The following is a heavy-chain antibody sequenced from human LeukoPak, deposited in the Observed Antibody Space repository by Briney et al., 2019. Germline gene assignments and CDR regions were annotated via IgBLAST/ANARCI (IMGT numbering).Heavy chain of an antibody. Sequence: GGSLRLSCAASGFTLSNFWMNWVRQAQGKGLEWLAIINRDGSHKEYVDSVKGRFTISRDNAKNSLFLQMNSLRAEDTAVYYCASPSWNDYDRSGFDYWGQGTLVTVSS. CDR2: INRDGSHK. CDR3: ASPSWNDYDRSGFDY. CDR1: GFTLSNFW. D-gene: IGHD3-22*01. V-gene: IGHV3-7*05. J-gene: IGHJ4*02.